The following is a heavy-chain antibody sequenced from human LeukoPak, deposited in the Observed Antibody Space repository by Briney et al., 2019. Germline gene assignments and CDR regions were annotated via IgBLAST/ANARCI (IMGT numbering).Heavy chain of an antibody. D-gene: IGHD3-22*01. CDR3: ARDYYDSIVGMDV. CDR1: GFTFSSYA. CDR2: ISGSGGST. V-gene: IGHV3-23*01. Sequence: GGSLRLSCAASGFTFSSYAMSWVRQAPGKGLEWVSAISGSGGSTYYADSVKGRFTISRDNSKNTLYLQMNSLRAEDTAVYYCARDYYDSIVGMDVWGQGTTVTVSS. J-gene: IGHJ6*02.